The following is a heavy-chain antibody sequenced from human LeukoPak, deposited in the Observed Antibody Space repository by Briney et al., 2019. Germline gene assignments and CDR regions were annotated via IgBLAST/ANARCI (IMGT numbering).Heavy chain of an antibody. D-gene: IGHD3-22*01. CDR1: GFTFSIYA. J-gene: IGHJ6*02. V-gene: IGHV3-23*01. Sequence: GGSLRLSCAASGFTFSIYAMSWVRQAPGKGLEWVSAISANGGSTYYADSVRGRFTISRDNAKNSLYLQMNSLRAEDTAVYYCARDTRYYYDSSGYSARYYYYYYGMDVWGQGTTVTVSS. CDR3: ARDTRYYYDSSGYSARYYYYYYGMDV. CDR2: ISANGGST.